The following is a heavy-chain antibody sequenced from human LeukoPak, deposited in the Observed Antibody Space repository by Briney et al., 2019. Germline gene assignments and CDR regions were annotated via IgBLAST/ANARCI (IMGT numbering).Heavy chain of an antibody. CDR2: IDWDDDK. D-gene: IGHD4-17*01. V-gene: IGHV2-70*11. CDR1: GFSLRTSGMC. Sequence: ESGPALVKPTQTLTLTCTFSGFSLRTSGMCVSWIGQPPGKALEWLARIDWDDDKYYSTSLRTRLTISKDTSKNQVVLTMTNMDPVDTATYYCARMSSTSDYGRAFDIWGQGTMVTVSS. CDR3: ARMSSTSDYGRAFDI. J-gene: IGHJ3*02.